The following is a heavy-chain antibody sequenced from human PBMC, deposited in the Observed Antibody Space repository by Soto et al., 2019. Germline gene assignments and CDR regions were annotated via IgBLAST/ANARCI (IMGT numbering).Heavy chain of an antibody. D-gene: IGHD6-6*01. Sequence: GGSLRLSCAASGFTFSSYGMHWVRQAPGKGLEWVAVISYDGSNKYYADSVKGRFTISRDNSKNTLYLQMNRLRAEDTAVYYCAKALELVPDYWGQGTLVTASS. V-gene: IGHV3-30*18. J-gene: IGHJ4*02. CDR2: ISYDGSNK. CDR3: AKALELVPDY. CDR1: GFTFSSYG.